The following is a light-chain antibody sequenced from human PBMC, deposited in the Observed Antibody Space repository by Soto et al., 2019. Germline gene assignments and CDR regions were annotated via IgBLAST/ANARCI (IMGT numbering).Light chain of an antibody. J-gene: IGLJ1*01. CDR1: SSDVGGYNY. V-gene: IGLV2-8*01. CDR3: RSYVGTYSYV. CDR2: EVS. Sequence: QSVLTQPPSASGSPGQSVTISCTGTSSDVGGYNYVSWYQQHPGKAPKLMIYEVSKRPSGVPDRFSGSKSGNTASLTVSGLQAEDEADYYCRSYVGTYSYVFGTGTKVTVL.